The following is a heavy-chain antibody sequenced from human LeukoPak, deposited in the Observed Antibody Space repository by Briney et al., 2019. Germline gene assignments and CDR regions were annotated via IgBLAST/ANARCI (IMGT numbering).Heavy chain of an antibody. V-gene: IGHV4-34*01. CDR2: INHSGST. CDR3: ARELGYCSSTSCYSQGWFDP. D-gene: IGHD2-2*01. J-gene: IGHJ5*02. Sequence: SETLSLTCAVYGGSFSGYYWSWIRQPPGKGLEWIGEINHSGSTNYNPSLKSRVTISVDTSKNQFPLKLSSVTAADTAVYYCARELGYCSSTSCYSQGWFDPWGQGTLVAVSS. CDR1: GGSFSGYY.